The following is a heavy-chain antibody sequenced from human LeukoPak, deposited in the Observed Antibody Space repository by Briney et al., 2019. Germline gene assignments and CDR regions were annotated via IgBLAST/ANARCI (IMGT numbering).Heavy chain of an antibody. CDR2: IYYTGST. J-gene: IGHJ3*02. D-gene: IGHD1-14*01. CDR3: ARAGRSISTAGAFDI. CDR1: GGHISIHF. V-gene: IGHV4-59*11. Sequence: PSETLSLTCTVSGGHISIHFWRCIRQPPGKGLEWIGYIYYTGSTNYNPSLKSRVTISVGTSKNQFSLKLSSVTAADTAVYYCARAGRSISTAGAFDIWGRGTMVTVSS.